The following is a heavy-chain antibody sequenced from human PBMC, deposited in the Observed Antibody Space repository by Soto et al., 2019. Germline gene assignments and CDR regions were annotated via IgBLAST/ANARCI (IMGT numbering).Heavy chain of an antibody. J-gene: IGHJ6*02. V-gene: IGHV1-69*06. Sequence: SVKVSCKASGGTFSSYTISWVRQAPGQGLEWMGGIIPIFGTANYAQKFQGRVTITADKSTSTAYMELSSLRSEDKAVYYCARELSDYYDSSGAYYYGLDVWG. CDR2: IIPIFGTA. CDR1: GGTFSSYT. D-gene: IGHD3-22*01. CDR3: ARELSDYYDSSGAYYYGLDV.